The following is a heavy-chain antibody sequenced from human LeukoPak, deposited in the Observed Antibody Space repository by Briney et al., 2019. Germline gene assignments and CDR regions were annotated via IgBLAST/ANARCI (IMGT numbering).Heavy chain of an antibody. CDR1: GFTFSTYA. D-gene: IGHD5-24*01. CDR2: ISYDESSK. V-gene: IGHV3-30-3*01. CDR3: ARYRDGYRVVDY. J-gene: IGHJ4*02. Sequence: PGGSLRLSCAASGFTFSTYAMYWVRQAPGKGLEWVAVISYDESSKYFADSVKGRFTISRDNSKNTLYLLMNSLRAEDTAVHYCARYRDGYRVVDYWGQGTLVTVSS.